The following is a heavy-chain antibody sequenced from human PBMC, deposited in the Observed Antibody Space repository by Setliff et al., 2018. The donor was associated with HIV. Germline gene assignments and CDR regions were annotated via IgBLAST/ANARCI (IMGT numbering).Heavy chain of an antibody. CDR1: GGSISSSNYY. CDR2: IYYGGGA. Sequence: LTCTVSGGSISSSNYYWGWIRQPPGKGLDWIGSIYYGGGAYYNPSLKSRVSLSIDTSKNQFSLHLRSVTAADTAVYFCAREIPPYYYDNGGYSHFWGHGTLVTVSS. D-gene: IGHD3-22*01. V-gene: IGHV4-39*02. J-gene: IGHJ4*01. CDR3: AREIPPYYYDNGGYSHF.